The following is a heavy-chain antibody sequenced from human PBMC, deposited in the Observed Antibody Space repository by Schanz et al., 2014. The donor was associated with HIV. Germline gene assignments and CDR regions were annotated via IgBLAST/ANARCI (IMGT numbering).Heavy chain of an antibody. CDR1: GFTFSKYG. V-gene: IGHV3-9*01. CDR2: ISWSSGNI. D-gene: IGHD6-19*01. Sequence: EVQLVESGGGVVQPGRSPTLSCAASGFTFSKYGMHWVRQAPGKGLEWVSGISWSSGNIGYADSVKGRFTISRDNAKNSLYLQMSSLRREDTAFYYCAKGVSVAGSSYYFDYWGQGALVTVSS. J-gene: IGHJ4*02. CDR3: AKGVSVAGSSYYFDY.